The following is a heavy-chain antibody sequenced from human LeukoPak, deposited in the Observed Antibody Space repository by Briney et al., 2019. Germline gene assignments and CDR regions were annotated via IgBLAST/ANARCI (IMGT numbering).Heavy chain of an antibody. CDR2: IYGGGST. D-gene: IGHD1-26*01. CDR3: AKRRYSGSYFDY. CDR1: GFNVSRNY. V-gene: IGHV3-53*01. Sequence: AGGSLRLSCAASGFNVSRNYMSWVRQAPGKGREWVSIIYGGGSTYYPDSVKGRFTISRDNSKNTLYLQMNSLSAEDTAVYYCAKRRYSGSYFDYWGQGTLVTVSS. J-gene: IGHJ4*02.